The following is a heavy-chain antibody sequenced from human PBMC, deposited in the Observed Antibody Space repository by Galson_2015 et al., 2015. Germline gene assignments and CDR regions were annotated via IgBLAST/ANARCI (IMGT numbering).Heavy chain of an antibody. V-gene: IGHV1-18*01. CDR1: GYTFTSYG. D-gene: IGHD3-9*01. CDR3: ARDSGITIFSVYGMDV. J-gene: IGHJ6*02. CDR2: ISAYNGNT. Sequence: SVKVSCKASGYTFTSYGISWVRQAPGQGLEWTGWISAYNGNTNYAQKLQGRVTMTTDTSTSTAYMELRSLRSDDTAVYYCARDSGITIFSVYGMDVWGQGTTVTVS.